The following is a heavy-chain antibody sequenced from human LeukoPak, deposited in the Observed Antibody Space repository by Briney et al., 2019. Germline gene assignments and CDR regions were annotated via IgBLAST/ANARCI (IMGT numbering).Heavy chain of an antibody. CDR3: AKDVRGYSYGLLDY. J-gene: IGHJ4*02. D-gene: IGHD5-18*01. V-gene: IGHV3-30*02. CDR2: IRYDGSNK. Sequence: PGGSLRLSCAASGFTFSSYGMHRVRQAPGKGLEWVAFIRYDGSNKYYADSAKGRFTISRDNSKNTLYLQMNSLRAEDTAVYYCAKDVRGYSYGLLDYWGQGTLVTVSS. CDR1: GFTFSSYG.